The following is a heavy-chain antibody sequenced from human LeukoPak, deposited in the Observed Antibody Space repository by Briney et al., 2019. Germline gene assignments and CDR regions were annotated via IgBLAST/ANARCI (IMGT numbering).Heavy chain of an antibody. V-gene: IGHV3-21*01. J-gene: IGHJ6*02. CDR2: ISSSSSYI. D-gene: IGHD5-24*01. Sequence: GGSLRLSCAASGFTFSNAWMSWVRQAPGKGLEWVSSISSSSSYIYYADSVKGRFTISRDYAKNSQYLQMNSLRAEDTAVYYCARDGPEGDGYNLGYYGMDVWGQGTTVTVSS. CDR1: GFTFSNAW. CDR3: ARDGPEGDGYNLGYYGMDV.